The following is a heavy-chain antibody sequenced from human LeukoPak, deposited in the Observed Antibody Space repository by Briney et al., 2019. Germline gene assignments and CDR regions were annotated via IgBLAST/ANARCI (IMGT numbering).Heavy chain of an antibody. J-gene: IGHJ3*02. Sequence: SVKVSCKASGGTFSSYAISWVRQAPGQGLEWVGGIIPIFGTANYAQKFQGRVTITTDESTSTAYMELSSLRSEDTAVYYCARDKAALDAFDIWGQGTMVTVSS. V-gene: IGHV1-69*05. CDR3: ARDKAALDAFDI. CDR1: GGTFSSYA. CDR2: IIPIFGTA. D-gene: IGHD6-6*01.